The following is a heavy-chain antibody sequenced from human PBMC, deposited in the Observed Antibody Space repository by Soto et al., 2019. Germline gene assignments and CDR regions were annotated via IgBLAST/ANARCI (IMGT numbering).Heavy chain of an antibody. CDR2: ISSNGGST. CDR3: VKDRDSYGSFRPEY. V-gene: IGHV3-64D*08. Sequence: HWISKDKGKGLEYVSAISSNGGSTYYADSVKGRFTISRDNSKNTLYLQMSSLRAEDTAVYYCVKDRDSYGSFRPEYWGQGTLVTGSS. J-gene: IGHJ4*02. D-gene: IGHD5-18*01.